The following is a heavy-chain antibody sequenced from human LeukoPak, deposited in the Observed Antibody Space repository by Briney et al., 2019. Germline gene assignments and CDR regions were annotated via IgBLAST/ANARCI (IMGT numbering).Heavy chain of an antibody. D-gene: IGHD1-26*01. V-gene: IGHV4-59*08. Sequence: PSETLSLTCTVSGGSISSYYWSWIRQPPGKGLEWIGYIYYSGSINYNPSLKSRVTISVDTSKNQFSLKLRSVTAADTAVYYCARYSGSYSGSDYWGQGTLVTVSS. CDR2: IYYSGSI. J-gene: IGHJ4*02. CDR3: ARYSGSYSGSDY. CDR1: GGSISSYY.